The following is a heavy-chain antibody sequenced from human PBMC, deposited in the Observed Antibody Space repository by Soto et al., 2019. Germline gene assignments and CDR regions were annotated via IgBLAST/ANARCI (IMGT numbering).Heavy chain of an antibody. Sequence: GGSLRLSCAASGFTFSSYAMSWVRQAPGKGLEWVSAISGSGGSTYYADSVKGRFTISRDNSKNTLYLQMNSLRAEDTAVYYCARGRSSSWDRKYYFDYWGQGTLVTVSS. CDR3: ARGRSSSWDRKYYFDY. CDR2: ISGSGGST. J-gene: IGHJ4*02. D-gene: IGHD6-13*01. V-gene: IGHV3-23*01. CDR1: GFTFSSYA.